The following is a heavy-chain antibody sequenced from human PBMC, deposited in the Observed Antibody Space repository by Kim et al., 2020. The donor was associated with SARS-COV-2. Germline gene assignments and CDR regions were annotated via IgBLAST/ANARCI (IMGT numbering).Heavy chain of an antibody. V-gene: IGHV1-58*01. J-gene: IGHJ4*02. CDR3: ATGEATGGVGTLPGYDY. CDR1: GFTFARSA. Sequence: SVKVSCKTSGFTFARSAVQWVRQARGQRLEWIGWIVVATGNTNYAQMFQGRVTINRDMSTSTAYMDLSSLTSEDTAVYYCATGEATGGVGTLPGYDYWGQGALVTVSS. D-gene: IGHD3-16*01. CDR2: IVVATGNT.